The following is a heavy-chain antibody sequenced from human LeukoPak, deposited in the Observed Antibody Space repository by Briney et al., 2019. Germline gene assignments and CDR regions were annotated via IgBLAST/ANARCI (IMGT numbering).Heavy chain of an antibody. Sequence: GGSLRLSCAASGFTFNTYWMGWVRQAPGKGLEWVANIKQDGSEKYYVDSVTGRFTISRDNAKNSLYLQLNSLRADDTALYYCATSMGGGNIDYWGQGTLVTVSS. CDR3: ATSMGGGNIDY. CDR2: IKQDGSEK. V-gene: IGHV3-7*03. J-gene: IGHJ4*02. D-gene: IGHD3-16*01. CDR1: GFTFNTYW.